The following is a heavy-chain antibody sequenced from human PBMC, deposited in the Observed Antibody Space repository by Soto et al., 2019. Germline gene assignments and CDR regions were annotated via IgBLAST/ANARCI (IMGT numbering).Heavy chain of an antibody. V-gene: IGHV4-59*08. CDR1: GGSISSYY. D-gene: IGHD3-9*01. CDR2: IYYSGST. CDR3: ARLYYDILTGYSPAEYGMDV. Sequence: PSETLSLTCTVSGGSISSYYWSWIRQPPGKGLEWIGYIYYSGSTNYNPSLKSRVTISVDTSKNQFSLKLSSVTAADTAVYYCARLYYDILTGYSPAEYGMDVWGQGTTVTVSS. J-gene: IGHJ6*02.